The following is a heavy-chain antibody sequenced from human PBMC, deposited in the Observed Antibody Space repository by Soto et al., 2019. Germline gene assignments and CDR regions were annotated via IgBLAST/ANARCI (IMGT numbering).Heavy chain of an antibody. CDR2: IRSKANSYAT. Sequence: GGSLRLSCAASGFTFSGSAMHWVRQASGKGLEWVGRIRSKANSYATAYAASVKGRFTISRDDSKNTAYLQMNSLKTEDTAVYYCTRLVFCSGGSCQGDYWGQGTLVTVSS. CDR1: GFTFSGSA. V-gene: IGHV3-73*01. CDR3: TRLVFCSGGSCQGDY. J-gene: IGHJ4*02. D-gene: IGHD2-15*01.